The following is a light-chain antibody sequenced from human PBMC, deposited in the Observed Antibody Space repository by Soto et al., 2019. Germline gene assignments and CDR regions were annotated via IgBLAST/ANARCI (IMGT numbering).Light chain of an antibody. CDR1: QSVSSSY. CDR2: GAS. CDR3: QQLGSSFYT. Sequence: EIVLTQSPGTLSLSPGERATLSCRASQSVSSSYLAWYQQKPGQAPRLLIYGASSRATGIPDRFSGSGSGTDFTLTISRLEPEDFAVYYCQQLGSSFYTFGQGTRLEIK. V-gene: IGKV3-20*01. J-gene: IGKJ2*01.